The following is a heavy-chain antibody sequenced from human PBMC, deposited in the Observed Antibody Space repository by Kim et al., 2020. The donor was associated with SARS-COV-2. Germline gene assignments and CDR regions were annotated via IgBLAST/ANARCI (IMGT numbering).Heavy chain of an antibody. J-gene: IGHJ4*02. CDR3: TTESRIAARPESVDY. D-gene: IGHD6-6*01. V-gene: IGHV3-15*01. Sequence: GGSLRLSCAASGFTFSNAWMSWVRQAPGKGLEWVGRIKSKTDGGTTDYAAPVKGRFTISRDDSKNTLYLQMNSLKTEDTAVYYCTTESRIAARPESVDYWGQGTLVTVSS. CDR1: GFTFSNAW. CDR2: IKSKTDGGTT.